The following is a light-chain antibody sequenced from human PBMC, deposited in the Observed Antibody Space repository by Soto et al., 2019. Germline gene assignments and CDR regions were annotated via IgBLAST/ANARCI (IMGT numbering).Light chain of an antibody. CDR1: QTVTNTY. CDR2: GAS. V-gene: IGKV3-20*01. Sequence: EIVLTQSPGTLSLSPGERATLSCGASQTVTNTYLAWYQQKSGQAPKFLIYGASNRATGIPDRFSGSGSGTDFTLTISRLEPEDFAVYYCQQYGTLPPTFGGGTKVEI. J-gene: IGKJ4*01. CDR3: QQYGTLPPT.